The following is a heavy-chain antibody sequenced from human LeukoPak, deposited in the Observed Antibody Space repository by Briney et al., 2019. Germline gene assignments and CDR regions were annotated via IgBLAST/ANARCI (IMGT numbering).Heavy chain of an antibody. CDR1: GFTFSSYG. V-gene: IGHV3-30*18. Sequence: GGSLRLSCAASGFTFSSYGMHWVRQAPGKGLEWVAVISYDGSNKYYADSVKGRFTISRDNSKNTLYLQMNSLRAEDTAVYYCAKTNSGRQYFGAFDIWGQGTMVTVSS. CDR3: AKTNSGRQYFGAFDI. CDR2: ISYDGSNK. J-gene: IGHJ3*02. D-gene: IGHD5-12*01.